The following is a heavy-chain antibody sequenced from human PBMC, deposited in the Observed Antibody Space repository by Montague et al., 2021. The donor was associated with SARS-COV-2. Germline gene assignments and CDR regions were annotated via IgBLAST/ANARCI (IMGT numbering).Heavy chain of an antibody. D-gene: IGHD5-12*01. CDR2: ISGSGSKT. CDR3: ARDQGGYGTFDI. CDR1: GFIFSDYY. J-gene: IGHJ3*02. V-gene: IGHV3-11*01. Sequence: SLRLSCAASGFIFSDYYMTWIRQAPGKGLEWVSHISGSGSKTYYADSVKSRFTISRDTANNSVYLQMNFLGAEDTAVYYCARDQGGYGTFDIWGQGTMVTVSS.